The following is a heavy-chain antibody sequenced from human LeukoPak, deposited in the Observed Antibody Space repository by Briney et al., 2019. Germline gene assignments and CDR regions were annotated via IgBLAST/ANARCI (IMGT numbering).Heavy chain of an antibody. V-gene: IGHV3-48*04. CDR3: ARGRGYCTGVSCDIDY. CDR2: IISRGDTT. Sequence: PGGSLRLSCAASGFTFNTYSMNWVRQVPGKGLEWVSNIISRGDTTHYAASVKGRFTISRDNAKNSVFLHLNSLRGDDTAVYYCARGRGYCTGVSCDIDYWGQGTLVTVSS. CDR1: GFTFNTYS. J-gene: IGHJ4*02. D-gene: IGHD2-8*02.